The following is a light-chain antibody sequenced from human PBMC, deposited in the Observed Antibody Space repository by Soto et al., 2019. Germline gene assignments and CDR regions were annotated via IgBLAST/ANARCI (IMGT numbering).Light chain of an antibody. CDR2: DVT. J-gene: IGLJ1*01. Sequence: QSALTQPRSVSGSPGQSVTISCTGTSSDVGGYNCVSWYQQHPGKAPQLIIYDVTQRPSGVPDRFSGSKSGNTASLSISGLQAEHEADYSCCSHSASYTFVFGTGTKVTVL. CDR3: CSHSASYTFV. V-gene: IGLV2-11*01. CDR1: SSDVGGYNC.